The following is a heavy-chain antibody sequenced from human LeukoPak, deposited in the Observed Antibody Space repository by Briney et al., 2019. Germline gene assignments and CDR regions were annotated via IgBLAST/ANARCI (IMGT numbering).Heavy chain of an antibody. Sequence: GGSLRLSCAASGFIFSNYAIHWVRQAPGKGLEWVAAVSYDGNLQHYADAVKGRFTVSRDNSKNTLFLQINSLRTDDSAVYWCVKVYPTVTTSSVLGSWGQGTLVTVSS. CDR2: VSYDGNLQ. J-gene: IGHJ4*02. CDR1: GFIFSNYA. D-gene: IGHD4-17*01. V-gene: IGHV3-30*18. CDR3: VKVYPTVTTSSVLGS.